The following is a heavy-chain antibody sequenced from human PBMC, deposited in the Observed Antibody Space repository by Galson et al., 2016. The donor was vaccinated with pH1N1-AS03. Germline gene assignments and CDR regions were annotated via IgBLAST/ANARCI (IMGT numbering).Heavy chain of an antibody. J-gene: IGHJ3*02. D-gene: IGHD4-17*01. Sequence: SLRLSCAASGFTFSNAWMSWVRQAPGKGLEWVGLIKNRENGRTTDYAAPVKGRFTISRDDSKNTLYLQMNSLKTEDTAVYYCTTDDYGDYRGTGAGTNDAFDMWGQGTMGTVSS. CDR1: GFTFSNAW. CDR2: IKNRENGRTT. CDR3: TTDDYGDYRGTGAGTNDAFDM. V-gene: IGHV3-15*01.